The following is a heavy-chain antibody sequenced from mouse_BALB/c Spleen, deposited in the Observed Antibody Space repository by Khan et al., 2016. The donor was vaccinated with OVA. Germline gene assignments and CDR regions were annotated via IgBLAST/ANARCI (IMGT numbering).Heavy chain of an antibody. Sequence: EVKLLESGPGLVKPSQSLSLTCTVTGYSITSDYAWSWIRQFPGNKLEWMGYISYSGNTKYNPSLKSRISVTRDTSKNQFFLQLNSVTTEDTATFCGAGRSGGDFDFWGQGTTLTVSS. CDR1: GYSITSDYA. D-gene: IGHD4-1*01. CDR2: ISYSGNT. CDR3: AGRSGGDFDF. J-gene: IGHJ2*01. V-gene: IGHV3-2*02.